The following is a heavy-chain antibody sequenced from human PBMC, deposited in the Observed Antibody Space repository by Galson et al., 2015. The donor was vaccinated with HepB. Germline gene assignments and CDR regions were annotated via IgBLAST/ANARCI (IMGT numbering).Heavy chain of an antibody. CDR1: GFTFSSYW. J-gene: IGHJ6*03. CDR3: AREPGGYWGYYYYMDV. V-gene: IGHV3-7*03. D-gene: IGHD2-2*03. CDR2: IKQDGSDK. Sequence: SLRLSCAASGFTFSSYWMTWVRQAPGKGLEWVANIKQDGSDKYYVDSVKGRFTISRDNAMNSLYLQMNSLRAEDTAVYYCAREPGGYWGYYYYMDVWGKGTTVTVSS.